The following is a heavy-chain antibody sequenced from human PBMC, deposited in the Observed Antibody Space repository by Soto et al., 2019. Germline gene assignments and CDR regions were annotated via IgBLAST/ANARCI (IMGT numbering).Heavy chain of an antibody. J-gene: IGHJ6*02. Sequence: SVKVSCKASGGTFSSYAISWVRQAPGQGLEWMGGIIPIFGTANYAQKFQGRVTITADESTSTAYMELSSLRSEDTAVYYCARPIPLITMIEDYYYYGMDVWGQGTTVTVSS. CDR3: ARPIPLITMIEDYYYYGMDV. CDR2: IIPIFGTA. CDR1: GGTFSSYA. D-gene: IGHD3-22*01. V-gene: IGHV1-69*13.